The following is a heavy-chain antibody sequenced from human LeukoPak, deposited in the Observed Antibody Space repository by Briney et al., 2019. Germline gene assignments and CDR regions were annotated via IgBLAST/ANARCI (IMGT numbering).Heavy chain of an antibody. D-gene: IGHD3-22*01. Sequence: SETLSLTCTVSGGSISSSYWSWIRQPPGKGLEWIDYIYYSGSTNYNPSLKSRVSMSIDTSKSQLSLKLTAVTAADTAVYYCGRGYYDCNGYSNTFDIWGQGTMVTVSS. J-gene: IGHJ3*02. CDR1: GGSISSSY. CDR3: GRGYYDCNGYSNTFDI. V-gene: IGHV4-59*01. CDR2: IYYSGST.